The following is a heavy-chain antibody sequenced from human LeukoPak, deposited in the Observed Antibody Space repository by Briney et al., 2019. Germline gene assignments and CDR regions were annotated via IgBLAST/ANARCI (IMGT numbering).Heavy chain of an antibody. CDR3: GRDYHLGGIDV. CDR2: ISWNSGSI. CDR1: GFTFDDYA. Sequence: GGSLRLSCAASGFTFDDYAMHWVRQAPGKGLEWVSGISWNSGSIGYADSVKGRFTISRDNSKNTLYLQMNSLRAEDTAVYYCGRDYHLGGIDVWGQGTTVTVSS. V-gene: IGHV3-9*01. J-gene: IGHJ6*02. D-gene: IGHD3-16*01.